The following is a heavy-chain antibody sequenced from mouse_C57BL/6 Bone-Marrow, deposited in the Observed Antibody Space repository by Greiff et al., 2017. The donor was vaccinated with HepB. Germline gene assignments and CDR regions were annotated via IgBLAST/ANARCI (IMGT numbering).Heavy chain of an antibody. V-gene: IGHV1-55*01. Sequence: QVHVKQPGAELVKPGASVKMSCKASGYTFTSYWITWVKQRPGQGLEWIGDIYPGSGSTNYNEKFKSKATLTVDTSSSTAYMQLSSLTSEDSAVYYCARRISMKAFDYWGQGTTLTVSS. CDR1: GYTFTSYW. D-gene: IGHD2-3*01. CDR3: ARRISMKAFDY. J-gene: IGHJ2*01. CDR2: IYPGSGST.